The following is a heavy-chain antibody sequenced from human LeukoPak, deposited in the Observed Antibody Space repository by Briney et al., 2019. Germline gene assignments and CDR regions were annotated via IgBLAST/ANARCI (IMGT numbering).Heavy chain of an antibody. Sequence: PGGSLRLSCAASGFTFSNSAMHWVRQAPGKGPEYVSAITSNGDRTYYANSVKGRFTISRDNSKNTLYLQMGSLRAEDMAVYYCARVGSWDAFDIWGQGQWSPSLQ. D-gene: IGHD1-26*01. V-gene: IGHV3-64*01. CDR1: GFTFSNSA. CDR3: ARVGSWDAFDI. CDR2: ITSNGDRT. J-gene: IGHJ3*02.